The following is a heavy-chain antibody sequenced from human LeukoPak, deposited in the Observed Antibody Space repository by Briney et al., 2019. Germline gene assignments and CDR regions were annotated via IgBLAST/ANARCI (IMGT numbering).Heavy chain of an antibody. CDR3: ARDVLGYCSSTSCLNWFDP. J-gene: IGHJ5*02. V-gene: IGHV4-59*12. CDR2: IYYSGST. Sequence: PSETLSLTCTVSGGSISSYYWSWIRQPPGKGLEWIGYIYYSGSTNYNPSLKSRVTMSVDTSKNQFSLKLSSETAADTAVYYCARDVLGYCSSTSCLNWFDPWGQGTLVTVSS. CDR1: GGSISSYY. D-gene: IGHD2-2*01.